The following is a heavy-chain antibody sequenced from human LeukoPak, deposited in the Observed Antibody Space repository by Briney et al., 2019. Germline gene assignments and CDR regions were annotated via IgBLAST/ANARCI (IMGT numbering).Heavy chain of an antibody. CDR1: GGSVSISNYY. CDR3: SRHAHSPSYEF. V-gene: IGHV4-39*01. J-gene: IGHJ4*02. Sequence: PSETLSLTCTVSGGSVSISNYYWGWVRQPPGKGLEWVGSIYYSGNTYCNPSLKSRVTISVDTSQNQFSLKLFSLTAADTAVYYCSRHAHSPSYEFWGQGILVTVSS. D-gene: IGHD3-3*01. CDR2: IYYSGNT.